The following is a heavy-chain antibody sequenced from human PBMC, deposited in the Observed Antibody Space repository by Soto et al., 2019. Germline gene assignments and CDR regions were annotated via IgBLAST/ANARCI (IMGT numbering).Heavy chain of an antibody. J-gene: IGHJ5*02. CDR2: ISAYNGNT. V-gene: IGHV1-18*01. CDR1: GYTFTSYG. Sequence: ASVKVSCTASGYTFTSYGISWVRQAPGQGLEWMGWISAYNGNTNYAQKLQGRVTMTTDTSTSTAYMELRSLRSDDTAVYYCARGGITMVRGSKNWFDPWGQGTLVTVSS. D-gene: IGHD3-10*01. CDR3: ARGGITMVRGSKNWFDP.